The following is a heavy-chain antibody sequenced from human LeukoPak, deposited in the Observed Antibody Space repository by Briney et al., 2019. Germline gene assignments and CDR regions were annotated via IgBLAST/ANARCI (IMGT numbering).Heavy chain of an antibody. V-gene: IGHV4-34*01. J-gene: IGHJ6*02. CDR3: ARSLDYYYYGMDV. D-gene: IGHD1-1*01. CDR2: INHSGST. CDR1: GGSFSGYY. Sequence: PSETLSLPCAVYGGSFSGYYWSWIRQPPGKGLEWIGEINHSGSTNYNLSLKSRVTISVDTSKNQFSLKLSSVTAADTAVYYCARSLDYYYYGMDVWGQGTTVTVSS.